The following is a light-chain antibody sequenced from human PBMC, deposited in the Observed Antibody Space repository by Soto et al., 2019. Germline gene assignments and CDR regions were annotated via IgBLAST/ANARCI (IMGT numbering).Light chain of an antibody. V-gene: IGKV1-39*01. J-gene: IGKJ1*01. CDR3: QPGYRVRT. Sequence: DIQMTQSPSSLSASVGDRVTISCRSSHNIITYLNWYQHKPGNDPKLLIYAASSLQSGVPSRFSCSGSGTDFTLTISSLQPDDFATYYCQPGYRVRTFGQVNKVDIK. CDR2: AAS. CDR1: HNIITY.